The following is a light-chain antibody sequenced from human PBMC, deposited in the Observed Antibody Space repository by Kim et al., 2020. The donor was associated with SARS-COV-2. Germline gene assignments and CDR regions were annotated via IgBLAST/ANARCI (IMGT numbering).Light chain of an antibody. CDR1: RVISSR. V-gene: IGKV1-9*01. CDR2: LAS. Sequence: ASVGDRVNITCRASRVISSRLAWYQQEPGKATKLLIYLASTLQSGVPSRFSGSGSATEFTLTVSSLQPEGFATYYCQQSTSYPITLGGGTKLDIK. J-gene: IGKJ4*01. CDR3: QQSTSYPIT.